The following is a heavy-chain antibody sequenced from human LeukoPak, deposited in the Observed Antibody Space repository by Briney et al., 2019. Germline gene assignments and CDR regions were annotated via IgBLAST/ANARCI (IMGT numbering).Heavy chain of an antibody. D-gene: IGHD3-10*01. CDR1: GFTFSSYA. CDR2: ISYDGSNK. CDR3: ARDGCEGEGWGYYFDY. J-gene: IGHJ4*02. Sequence: GGSLRLSCAASGFTFSSYAMHWVRQAPGKGLEWVAVISYDGSNKYYADSVKGRFTISRDNSKNTLYLQMNSLRAEDTAVYYCARDGCEGEGWGYYFDYWGQGTLVTVSS. V-gene: IGHV3-30-3*01.